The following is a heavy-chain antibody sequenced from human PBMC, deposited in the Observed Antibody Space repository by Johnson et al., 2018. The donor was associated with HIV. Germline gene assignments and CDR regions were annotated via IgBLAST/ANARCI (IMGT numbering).Heavy chain of an antibody. D-gene: IGHD5-24*01. CDR2: IRSDESNK. J-gene: IGHJ3*02. V-gene: IGHV3-30*02. CDR3: ARDQGGSSMRWLQSTGFAFDI. Sequence: QVQLVESGGGVVQFGRSLRLSCEASGFTFSNYGIHWVRQTPGKGLEWVAFIRSDESNKYYADSVKGRFTISRDNSKNTLYLQMNSLRAEDTAVYYCARDQGGSSMRWLQSTGFAFDIWGQGTMLTVSS. CDR1: GFTFSNYG.